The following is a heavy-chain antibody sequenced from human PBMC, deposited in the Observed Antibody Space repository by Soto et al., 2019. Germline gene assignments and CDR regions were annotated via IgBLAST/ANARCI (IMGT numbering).Heavy chain of an antibody. CDR2: MNPNSGNT. Sequence: ASVKVSCRASGYTFTSYDINWVRQATGQGLEWMGWMNPNSGNTGYAQKFQGRVTMNRNTSISTAYMELSSLRSEDTAVYYCARGRSITMVRVSGHNWFDPWGQGTLVSV. CDR3: ARGRSITMVRVSGHNWFDP. D-gene: IGHD3-10*01. CDR1: GYTFTSYD. V-gene: IGHV1-8*01. J-gene: IGHJ5*02.